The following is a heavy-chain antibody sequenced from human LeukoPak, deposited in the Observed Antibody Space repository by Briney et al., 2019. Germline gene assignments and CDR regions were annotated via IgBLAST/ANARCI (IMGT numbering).Heavy chain of an antibody. J-gene: IGHJ4*02. Sequence: ASVKVSCKASGGTFSSYAISWVRQAPGQGFEWMGRIIPILGIANYAQKFQGIVTITADKSTSTVYMELSSLGSEDTAVYYCAREIPYCSSTSCPFGYWGQGTLVTVSS. CDR3: AREIPYCSSTSCPFGY. D-gene: IGHD2-2*01. CDR1: GGTFSSYA. CDR2: IIPILGIA. V-gene: IGHV1-69*04.